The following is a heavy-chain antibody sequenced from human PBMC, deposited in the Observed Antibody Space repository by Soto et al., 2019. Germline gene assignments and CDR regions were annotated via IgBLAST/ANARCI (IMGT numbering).Heavy chain of an antibody. CDR2: LSWNGVTI. Sequence: EVQLVESGGGLVQPGRSLRLSCAASGFTFDDYAMHWVRQVPGKGLQWVSGLSWNGVTIGYAASVKGRFTISRDNAKKSRSLQMHGLRPADTALYFGAASRAYDSSDYSGFNYGMDVWGLGTTVTVS. CDR1: GFTFDDYA. V-gene: IGHV3-9*01. D-gene: IGHD3-22*01. CDR3: AASRAYDSSDYSGFNYGMDV. J-gene: IGHJ6*02.